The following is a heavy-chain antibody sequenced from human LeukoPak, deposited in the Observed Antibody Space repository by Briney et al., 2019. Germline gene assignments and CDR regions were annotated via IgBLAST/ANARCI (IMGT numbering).Heavy chain of an antibody. J-gene: IGHJ3*02. CDR2: INPSGGST. D-gene: IGHD3-10*01. V-gene: IGHV1-46*01. CDR1: GYTFTSYY. CDR3: ARDHGSGSYYNRPGVAFDI. Sequence: GASVKVSCKASGYTFTSYYMHWVRQAPGQGLEWMGIINPSGGSTSYAQKFQGRVTMTTDTSTSTAYMELRSLRSDDTAVYYCARDHGSGSYYNRPGVAFDIWGQGTMVTVSS.